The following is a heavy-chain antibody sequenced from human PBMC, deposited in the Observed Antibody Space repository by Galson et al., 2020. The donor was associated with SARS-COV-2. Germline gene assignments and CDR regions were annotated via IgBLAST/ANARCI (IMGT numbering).Heavy chain of an antibody. D-gene: IGHD3-22*01. CDR2: IKSKTDGGTT. V-gene: IGHV3-15*01. CDR3: TTGGHYDSSGNLQIDY. CDR1: GFTFSNAW. Sequence: GESLKISCAASGFTFSNAWMSWVRQAPGKGLEWVGRIKSKTDGGTTDYAAPVKGRFTISRDDSKNTLYLQMNSLKTEDTAVYYCTTGGHYDSSGNLQIDYWGQGTLVTVSS. J-gene: IGHJ4*02.